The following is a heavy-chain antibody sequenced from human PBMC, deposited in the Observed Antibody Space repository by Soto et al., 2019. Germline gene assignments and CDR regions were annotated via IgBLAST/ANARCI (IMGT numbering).Heavy chain of an antibody. V-gene: IGHV4-30-2*01. CDR1: GGSISSGGYS. J-gene: IGHJ5*02. D-gene: IGHD3-10*01. CDR2: IYHSGST. Sequence: PSETLSLTCAVSGGSISSGGYSWSWIRQPPGKGLEWIGYIYHSGSTYYNPSLKSRVTISVDRSKNQFSLKLSSVTAADTAVYYCARSRYYYGSGSYYQEYNWFDPWGQGTLVTVSS. CDR3: ARSRYYYGSGSYYQEYNWFDP.